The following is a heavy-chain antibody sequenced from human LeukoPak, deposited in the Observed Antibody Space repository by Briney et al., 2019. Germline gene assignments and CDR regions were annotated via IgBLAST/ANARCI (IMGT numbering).Heavy chain of an antibody. V-gene: IGHV3-23*01. CDR3: ARGYSSSWVLFDY. D-gene: IGHD6-13*01. Sequence: GGSLRLSCVASGFTFSSYAMSWVRQAPGKGLEWVSTCSGSGGSSYYANSVKGRFTISRDNSRNTLHLQMNSLRAEDTAIYYCARGYSSSWVLFDYWGQGTLVTVSS. CDR2: CSGSGGSS. J-gene: IGHJ4*02. CDR1: GFTFSSYA.